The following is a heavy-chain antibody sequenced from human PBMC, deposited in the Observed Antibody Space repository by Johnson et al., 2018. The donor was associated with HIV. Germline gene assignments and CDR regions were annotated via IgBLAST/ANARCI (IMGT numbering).Heavy chain of an antibody. CDR2: INGDGSRT. CDR1: GFTFNDHW. V-gene: IGHV3-74*01. J-gene: IGHJ3*02. CDR3: ARDPVSSSWGWHAFDI. Sequence: VQLVESGGGLVQPGGSLRLSCAASGFTFNDHWMQWVRQAPGKGLVWVSRINGDGSRTSYADSVKGRFTISRDNSKNTLYLQMNSLRAEDTAVYYCARDPVSSSWGWHAFDIWGQGTMVTVSS. D-gene: IGHD6-13*01.